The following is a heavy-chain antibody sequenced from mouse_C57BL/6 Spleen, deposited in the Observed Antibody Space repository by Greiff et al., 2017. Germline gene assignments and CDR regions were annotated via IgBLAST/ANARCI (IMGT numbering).Heavy chain of an antibody. CDR2: IWGVGST. Sequence: VKLLESGPGLVAPSQSLSITCTVSGFSLTSYGVDWVRQSPGKGLEWLGVIWGVGSTNYNSAPKSRLSISTDNSKSQVFLKMNSLQTDDTARSYCASGGYDYDRLFAYWGQGTLVTVSA. J-gene: IGHJ3*01. CDR1: GFSLTSYG. CDR3: ASGGYDYDRLFAY. V-gene: IGHV2-6*01. D-gene: IGHD2-4*01.